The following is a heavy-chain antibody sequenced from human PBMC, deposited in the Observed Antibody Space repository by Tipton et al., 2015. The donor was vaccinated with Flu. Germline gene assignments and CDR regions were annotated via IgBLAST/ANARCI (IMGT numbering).Heavy chain of an antibody. V-gene: IGHV1-8*01. J-gene: IGHJ6*02. CDR1: GYTFTSYD. CDR3: ASWAFGVYYYGMDV. CDR2: MNPNGGNT. D-gene: IGHD3-10*01. Sequence: QLVQSGAEVKKPGASVKVSCKASGYTFTSYDINWVRQAPGQGLEWMGWMNPNGGNTGYAQKFQGRVTMTRNTSISTAYMELSSLRSEDAAVYYCASWAFGVYYYGMDVWGQGTTVTVSS.